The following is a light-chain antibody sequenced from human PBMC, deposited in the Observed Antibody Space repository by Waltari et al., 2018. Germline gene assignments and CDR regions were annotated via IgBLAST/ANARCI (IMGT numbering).Light chain of an antibody. CDR2: EAS. CDR1: QTIGTY. J-gene: IGKJ1*01. Sequence: DIQMTQSTSTLSASVGDRVTGTCRASQTIGTYLAWFQRKPGKAPKLLIYEASTLENGVPSRFSGSVSGTEFTLTISSLEPDDFATYYCQQYNSYWWTFGLGTKVEV. CDR3: QQYNSYWWT. V-gene: IGKV1-5*03.